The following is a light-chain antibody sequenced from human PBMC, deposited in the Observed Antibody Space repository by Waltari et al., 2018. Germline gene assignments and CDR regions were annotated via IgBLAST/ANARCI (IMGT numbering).Light chain of an antibody. J-gene: IGLJ2*01. CDR2: GQN. CDR1: SLRRYH. CDR3: DSRDSSGNHEV. Sequence: SSELTQDPVVSVALGQTVRITCQGDSLRRYHASWYQQKTGQAPVLVIYGQNNRPSGIADRFSGSTPGNTASLTITGAQAEDEADYYCDSRDSSGNHEVFGGGTKLTVL. V-gene: IGLV3-19*01.